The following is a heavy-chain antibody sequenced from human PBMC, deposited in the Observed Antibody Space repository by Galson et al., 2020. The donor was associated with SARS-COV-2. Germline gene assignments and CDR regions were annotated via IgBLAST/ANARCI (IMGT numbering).Heavy chain of an antibody. CDR1: GGSISSNGHS. D-gene: IGHD1-7*01. J-gene: IGHJ6*02. CDR2: IHHTGPT. V-gene: IGHV4-30-2*01. CDR3: ARDRNYGGNGGYYFNGMDV. Sequence: ASETLSLTCVLSGGSISSNGHSWSWIRQPPGKGLEWIGYIHHTGPTHYNPSLRSRATISLDRSKNHFSLTMTSVTAADTAVYYCARDRNYGGNGGYYFNGMDVWGQGTTVSVSS.